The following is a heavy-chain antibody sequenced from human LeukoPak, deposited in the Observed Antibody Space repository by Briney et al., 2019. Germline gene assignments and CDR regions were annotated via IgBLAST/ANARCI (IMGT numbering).Heavy chain of an antibody. J-gene: IGHJ4*02. CDR2: IYYSGST. Sequence: PSETLSLTCTVSGGSINSYYWSWIRQPPGKGLEWIGYIYYSGSTNYNPSLKSRVTMSVDTSKNQFSLSLSSVTAADTAVYYCARSVGAAAHFDYWGQGTLVTVSS. CDR1: GGSINSYY. D-gene: IGHD6-13*01. CDR3: ARSVGAAAHFDY. V-gene: IGHV4-59*08.